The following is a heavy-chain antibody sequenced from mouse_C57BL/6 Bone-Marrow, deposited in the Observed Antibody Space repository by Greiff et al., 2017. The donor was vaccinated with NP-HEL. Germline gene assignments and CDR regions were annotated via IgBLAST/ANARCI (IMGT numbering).Heavy chain of an antibody. CDR1: GYTFTSYW. J-gene: IGHJ2*01. D-gene: IGHD1-1*02. Sequence: QVQLQQPGAELVKPGASVKLSCKASGYTFTSYWMHWVKQRPGRGLEWIGRIDPNSGGTKYNEKFKSKATLTVDKHSSTAYMQLSSLTSEDSAVYYCARGSGGRTRGVYYFDYWGQGTTLTVSS. CDR3: ARGSGGRTRGVYYFDY. CDR2: IDPNSGGT. V-gene: IGHV1-72*01.